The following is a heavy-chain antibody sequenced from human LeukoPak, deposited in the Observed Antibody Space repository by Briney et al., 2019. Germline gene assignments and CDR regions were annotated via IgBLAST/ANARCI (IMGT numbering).Heavy chain of an antibody. D-gene: IGHD6-6*01. CDR1: GGSFSGYY. J-gene: IGHJ4*02. Sequence: SETQSLTCAVYGGSFSGYYWSWIRQPPGKGLEWIGEIKDSGSANYNPSLKSRVFISVDTSKNQFSLKLRSVTAADTAVYYCARGKGYTTSSRHRGIDNWGQGTLVTVSS. CDR3: ARGKGYTTSSRHRGIDN. V-gene: IGHV4-34*01. CDR2: IKDSGSA.